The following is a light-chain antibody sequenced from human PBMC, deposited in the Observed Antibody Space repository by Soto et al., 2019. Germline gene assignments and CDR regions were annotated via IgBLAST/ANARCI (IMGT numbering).Light chain of an antibody. CDR1: QSVSSSY. CDR2: GAS. J-gene: IGKJ5*01. Sequence: EMVLTQSPGTLSLSPGERATLSYRASQSVSSSYLAWYQQKPGQAPGLLIYGASSRATGIPDRFSGSVSGTDFTLTISRLEPEDFAVYYCQQSGSSPITFGQGTRLEIK. V-gene: IGKV3-20*01. CDR3: QQSGSSPIT.